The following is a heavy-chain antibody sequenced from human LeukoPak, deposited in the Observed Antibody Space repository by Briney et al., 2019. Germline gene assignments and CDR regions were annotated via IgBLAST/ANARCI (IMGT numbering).Heavy chain of an antibody. CDR2: ISSSGSTI. CDR1: GFTFSDYY. D-gene: IGHD3-3*01. J-gene: IGHJ6*02. V-gene: IGHV3-11*01. CDR3: ARGQNDVLRFLEWLPGVYYYGMDV. Sequence: PGGSLRLSCAASGFTFSDYYMSWIRQAPGKGLEWVSYISSSGSTIYYADSVKGRFTISRDNAKNSLYLQMNSLRAEDTAVYYCARGQNDVLRFLEWLPGVYYYGMDVWGQGTTVTVSS.